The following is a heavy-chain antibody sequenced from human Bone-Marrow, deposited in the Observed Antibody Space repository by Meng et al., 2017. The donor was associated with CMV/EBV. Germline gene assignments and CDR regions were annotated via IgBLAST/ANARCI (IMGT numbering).Heavy chain of an antibody. CDR3: ARSNY. V-gene: IGHV1-2*02. J-gene: IGHJ4*02. CDR2: INPNSGGT. Sequence: ASVKVSCKASGGTFRSYVISWVRQAPGQGLEWMGWINPNSGGTNYAQKFQGRVTMTRDTSISTAYMELSRLRSDDTAVYYCARSNYWGQGTLVTVSS. CDR1: GGTFRSYV.